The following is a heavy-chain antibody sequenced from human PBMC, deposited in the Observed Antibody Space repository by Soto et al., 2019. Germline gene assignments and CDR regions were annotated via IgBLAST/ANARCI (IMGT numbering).Heavy chain of an antibody. CDR1: GGTFSIYT. CDR3: ARDRDNSNWPNFDY. CDR2: VIPIFDVT. D-gene: IGHD6-13*01. Sequence: QVQLVQSGSEVKKPGSSVKVSCKASGGTFSIYTISWVRLAPGQGLEWMGRVIPIFDVTRYAQRFQGRVTITADKSTTTAYMELSSLRSEDTAVYYCARDRDNSNWPNFDYWGQGTLVTVSS. V-gene: IGHV1-69*02. J-gene: IGHJ4*02.